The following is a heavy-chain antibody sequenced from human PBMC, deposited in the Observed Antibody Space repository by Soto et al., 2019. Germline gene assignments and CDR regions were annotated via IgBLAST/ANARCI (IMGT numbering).Heavy chain of an antibody. J-gene: IGHJ3*01. CDR2: ISAFNGYT. CDR1: GYIFNKYG. D-gene: IGHD2-21*01. V-gene: IGHV1-18*01. Sequence: GASVKVSCKASGYIFNKYGFNWVRQAPGQGLEWMGRISAFNGYTNFAQKFQGRVTLTTGTSTNTAYMELSSLRSDDTATYFCARGRGVVVPARTPDAFDVWGQGTMVT. CDR3: ARGRGVVVPARTPDAFDV.